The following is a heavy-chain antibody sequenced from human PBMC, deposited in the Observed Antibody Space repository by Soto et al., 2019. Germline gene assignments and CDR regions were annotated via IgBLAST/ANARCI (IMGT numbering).Heavy chain of an antibody. J-gene: IGHJ3*02. V-gene: IGHV4-34*01. CDR2: INHSGST. D-gene: IGHD3-3*01. CDR3: AMVWDDFWGGYYSSTGAFDI. CDR1: DGYFSGYY. Sequence: SQPLSLTCGVDDGYFSGYYWSCILQPPGKGLEWIGEINHSGSTNYNPSLKSRVTISVDTSKNQFSLKLSSVTAADTAVYYCAMVWDDFWGGYYSSTGAFDIWGQGTMVTGSS.